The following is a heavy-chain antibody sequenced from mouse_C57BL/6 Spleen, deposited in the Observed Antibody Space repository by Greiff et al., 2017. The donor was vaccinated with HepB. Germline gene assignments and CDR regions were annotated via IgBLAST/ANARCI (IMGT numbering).Heavy chain of an antibody. CDR2: IDPNSGGT. V-gene: IGHV1-72*01. Sequence: QVQLQQSGAELVKPGASVKLSCKASGYTFTSYWMHWVKQRPGRGLEGIGRIDPNSGGTKYNEKFKSKATLTVDKPSSTAYMQRSSLTSEDSAVYYCARDYHFDYWGQGTTLTVSS. D-gene: IGHD2-4*01. J-gene: IGHJ2*01. CDR1: GYTFTSYW. CDR3: ARDYHFDY.